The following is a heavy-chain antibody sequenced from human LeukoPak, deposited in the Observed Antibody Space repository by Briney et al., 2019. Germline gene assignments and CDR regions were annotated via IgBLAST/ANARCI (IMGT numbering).Heavy chain of an antibody. CDR2: IARDGSFR. D-gene: IGHD2-15*01. CDR1: GFTFSTYA. V-gene: IGHV3-30*04. Sequence: SGRSLRLSCAASGFTFSTYAMHWVRQAPGKGLEWVAVIARDGSFRYYADSVKGRFTISRDNSKNTLFVQMSSLRVEDTTVYYCAREGVGAAVGENDLQVCGQGTMVTVSS. CDR3: AREGVGAAVGENDLQV. J-gene: IGHJ3*01.